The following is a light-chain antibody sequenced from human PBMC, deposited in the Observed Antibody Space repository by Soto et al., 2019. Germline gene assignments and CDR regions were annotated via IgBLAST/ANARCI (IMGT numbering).Light chain of an antibody. V-gene: IGKV1-5*01. CDR3: QQYNSYSPTYT. J-gene: IGKJ2*01. CDR1: QSISSW. Sequence: DIQMTQSPSTLSASVGDRVTSTCRASQSISSWLAWYQQKPGKAPKLLIYDASRLESGVPSRFSGSGSGTEFTLTISSLQPDDFATYYCQQYNSYSPTYTFGHGTKLEIK. CDR2: DAS.